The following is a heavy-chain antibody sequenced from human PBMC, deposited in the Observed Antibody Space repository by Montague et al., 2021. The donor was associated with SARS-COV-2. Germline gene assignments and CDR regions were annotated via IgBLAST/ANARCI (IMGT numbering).Heavy chain of an antibody. V-gene: IGHV4-31*02. J-gene: IGHJ3*02. CDR2: IYYRGST. Sequence: IYYRGSTYSTPSLKSRVTISVDTSKNQFSLKLSSLTAADTAVYYCARVRITMIVVVDAFDIWGQGKRV. CDR3: ARVRITMIVVVDAFDI. D-gene: IGHD3-22*01.